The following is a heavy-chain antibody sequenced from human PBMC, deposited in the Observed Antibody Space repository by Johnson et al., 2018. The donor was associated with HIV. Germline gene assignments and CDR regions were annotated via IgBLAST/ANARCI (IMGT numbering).Heavy chain of an antibody. CDR1: GFTVSSNY. D-gene: IGHD3-10*01. CDR2: IYSGGST. J-gene: IGHJ3*01. V-gene: IGHV3-66*03. CDR3: ARDRFGSGRPNAFDL. Sequence: VQLVESGGGLIQPGGSLRLSCAASGFTVSSNYMSWVRQAPGKGLEWVSDIYSGGSTYYADSVKGRFTISRDNSKNTLYLQMNSLRIEDTAVYYCARDRFGSGRPNAFDLLGQGTRVTVSS.